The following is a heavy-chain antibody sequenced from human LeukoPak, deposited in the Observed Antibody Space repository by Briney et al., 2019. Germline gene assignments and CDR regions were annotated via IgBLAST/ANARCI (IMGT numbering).Heavy chain of an antibody. V-gene: IGHV1-8*03. CDR3: AKDLQWDDSSGYDWPHYFDY. J-gene: IGHJ4*02. CDR2: MNPNSGNT. Sequence: AASVKVSCKASGYTFTSYDINWVRQATGQGLEWMGWMNPNSGNTGYAQKFQGRVTITRNTSISTAYMELSSLRSEDTAVYYCAKDLQWDDSSGYDWPHYFDYWGQGTLVTVSS. D-gene: IGHD3-22*01. CDR1: GYTFTSYD.